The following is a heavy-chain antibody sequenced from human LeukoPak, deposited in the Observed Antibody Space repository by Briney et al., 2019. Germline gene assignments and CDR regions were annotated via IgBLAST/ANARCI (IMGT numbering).Heavy chain of an antibody. CDR2: IYTSGGT. CDR1: GGSISSYC. CDR3: ARDRGNNYDILTGYYSDYYGMDV. J-gene: IGHJ6*02. Sequence: PSETLSLTCTVSGGSISSYCGSWMRQPAGKGLEWLGRIYTSGGTNYNPSLKSRVTMSVDTSKNQFSLKLSSVTAADTAVYYCARDRGNNYDILTGYYSDYYGMDVWGQGTTVTVSS. V-gene: IGHV4-4*07. D-gene: IGHD3-9*01.